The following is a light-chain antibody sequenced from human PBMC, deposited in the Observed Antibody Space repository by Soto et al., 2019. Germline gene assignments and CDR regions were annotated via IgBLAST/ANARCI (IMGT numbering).Light chain of an antibody. CDR1: QSVSSH. V-gene: IGKV3-11*01. CDR2: DAS. Sequence: EIVLTQSPATLSLSPGERAALSCRASQSVSSHLAWYQQKPGQAPRLLIYDASNRATGIPARLSGSGSWTDFTLIISSLEPEDLAVYYCQQRSNWPLTFGGGTKVEIK. CDR3: QQRSNWPLT. J-gene: IGKJ4*01.